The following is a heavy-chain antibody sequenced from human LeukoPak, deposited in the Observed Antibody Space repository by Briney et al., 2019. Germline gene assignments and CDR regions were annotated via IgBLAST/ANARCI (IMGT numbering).Heavy chain of an antibody. J-gene: IGHJ4*02. Sequence: GGSLRLSCAASGFTFSSYSMNWVRQAAGKVLEWVSSISSISSYIYYADSVKGGSTISSDNAKNSLYLEMNSLRAEDTALYYCARDLEAALDYWGQGTLVTVSS. D-gene: IGHD5-24*01. CDR3: ARDLEAALDY. CDR2: ISSISSYI. CDR1: GFTFSSYS. V-gene: IGHV3-21*01.